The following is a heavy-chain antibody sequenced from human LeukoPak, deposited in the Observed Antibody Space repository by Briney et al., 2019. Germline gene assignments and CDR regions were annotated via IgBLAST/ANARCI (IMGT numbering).Heavy chain of an antibody. J-gene: IGHJ4*02. V-gene: IGHV1-2*02. D-gene: IGHD5-18*01. CDR1: GYTFTGYY. CDR2: INPNSGGT. Sequence: GASVTVSFKASGYTFTGYYMHWVRQAPGQGLEWMGWINPNSGGTNYAQKFRGRVTMTRDTSISTAYMELSRLRSDDTAVYYCARLLVDTAMVTDYWGEGTLVTVSS. CDR3: ARLLVDTAMVTDY.